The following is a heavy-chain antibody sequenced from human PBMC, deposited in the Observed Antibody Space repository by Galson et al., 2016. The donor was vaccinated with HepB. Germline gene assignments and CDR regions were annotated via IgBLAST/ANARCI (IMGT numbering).Heavy chain of an antibody. D-gene: IGHD6-25*01. CDR2: ISTSSTNT. CDR1: GFTFGDYY. V-gene: IGHV3-11*01. J-gene: IGHJ4*02. Sequence: SLRLSCAASGFTFGDYYMTWIRQAPGKGLEWVSYISTSSTNTYNADSVKGRLTISRDNAKNSLYVQMNNLRGEDTALYYCARDPGDITAAPFFDYWGQGTLVTVSS. CDR3: ARDPGDITAAPFFDY.